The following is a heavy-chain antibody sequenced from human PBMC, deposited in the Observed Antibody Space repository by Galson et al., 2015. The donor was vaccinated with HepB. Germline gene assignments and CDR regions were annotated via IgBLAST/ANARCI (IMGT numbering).Heavy chain of an antibody. Sequence: QSGAEVKKPGESLKISCKGSGYSFTNYWIGWVRQMPGKGLEWMGIIYPGDSDTRYSPSFQDQVTISADKSISTAYLQWSSLKASDTAMYYCARQYYDFWSGYSPNFDYWGQGTLVTVSS. J-gene: IGHJ4*02. D-gene: IGHD3-3*01. V-gene: IGHV5-51*03. CDR3: ARQYYDFWSGYSPNFDY. CDR1: GYSFTNYW. CDR2: IYPGDSDT.